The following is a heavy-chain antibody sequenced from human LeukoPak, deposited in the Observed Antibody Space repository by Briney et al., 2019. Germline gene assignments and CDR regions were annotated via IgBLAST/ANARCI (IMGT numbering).Heavy chain of an antibody. CDR2: IYPDDSDT. CDR3: ARLRAPAKYSSDAAFDY. J-gene: IGHJ4*02. CDR1: GYSFINYW. Sequence: GESLKISCKGSGYSFINYWIGWVRQMPGKGLEWMGVIYPDDSDTRYSPSFQGQVTISADKSISTAYLQLSSLKASDTAMYYCARLRAPAKYSSDAAFDYWGQGTLVTVSS. V-gene: IGHV5-51*01. D-gene: IGHD6-19*01.